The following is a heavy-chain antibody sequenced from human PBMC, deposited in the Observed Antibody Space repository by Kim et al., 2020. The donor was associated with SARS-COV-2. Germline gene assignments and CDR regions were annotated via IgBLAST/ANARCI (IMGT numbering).Heavy chain of an antibody. J-gene: IGHJ3*02. V-gene: IGHV3-48*04. CDR2: ITSFSQTL. CDR3: AADVEGLTFEI. CDR1: GLTFSDYA. D-gene: IGHD3-3*01. Sequence: GGSLRLSCSASGLTFSDYAMSWVRQAPGKGLEWISYITSFSQTLYYADSVKGRFTISRDNAKSSLYLQMSSLRAEDTAIYYCAADVEGLTFEIWGQGTMVTVSS.